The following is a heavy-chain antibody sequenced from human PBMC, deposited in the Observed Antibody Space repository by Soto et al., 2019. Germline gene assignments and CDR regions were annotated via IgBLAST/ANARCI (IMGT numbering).Heavy chain of an antibody. Sequence: GESLRMSYKVSGYSFAGYWVTWVRQKPWKGLEWMGRIDPSDSQTYYSPSFRGHVTISVTKSITTVFLQWSSLRASDTAMYYCARQIYDSDTGPNFQYYFDSWGQGTPVTVSS. D-gene: IGHD3-22*01. CDR2: IDPSDSQT. J-gene: IGHJ4*02. CDR3: ARQIYDSDTGPNFQYYFDS. CDR1: GYSFAGYW. V-gene: IGHV5-10-1*01.